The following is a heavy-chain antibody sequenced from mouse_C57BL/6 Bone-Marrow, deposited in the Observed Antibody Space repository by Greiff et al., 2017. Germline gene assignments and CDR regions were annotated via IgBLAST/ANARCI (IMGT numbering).Heavy chain of an antibody. J-gene: IGHJ3*01. V-gene: IGHV7-3*01. CDR3: GSFFAY. CDR1: GFTFTDYY. Sequence: EVMLVESGGGLVQPGGSLSLSCAASGFTFTDYYMSWVRQPPGKALEWLGFIRNKANGYTTEYSASVKGRFTISRDNSQSILYLQRNAQRAEYNSAYACGSFFAYWGQGTLVTVSA. CDR2: IRNKANGYTT.